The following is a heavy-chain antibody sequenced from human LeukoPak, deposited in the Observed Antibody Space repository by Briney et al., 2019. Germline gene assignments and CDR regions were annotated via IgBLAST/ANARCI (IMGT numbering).Heavy chain of an antibody. Sequence: GESLKISCKGSGYSFTNYWIGWVRKMSGKGLEWMGIIYPGDSDTTYSPSFQGQVTISADKSINTAYLQWSSLKASDTAMYYCARHSDAAMVVDCWGQGTLVTVSS. CDR1: GYSFTNYW. CDR2: IYPGDSDT. CDR3: ARHSDAAMVVDC. V-gene: IGHV5-51*01. J-gene: IGHJ4*02. D-gene: IGHD5-18*01.